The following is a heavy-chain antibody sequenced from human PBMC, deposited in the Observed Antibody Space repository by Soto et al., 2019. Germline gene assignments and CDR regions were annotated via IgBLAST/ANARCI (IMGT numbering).Heavy chain of an antibody. D-gene: IGHD4-4*01. CDR2: ISSSGSTI. CDR1: GFTFSSYE. CDR3: ASRTVTTDFYYYYYGMDV. Sequence: GGSLRLSCAASGFTFSSYEMNWVRQAPGKGLEWVSYISSSGSTIYYADSVKGRFTISRDNAKNSLYLQMNSLRAEDTAVYYCASRTVTTDFYYYYYGMDVWGQGTPVTVSS. V-gene: IGHV3-48*03. J-gene: IGHJ6*02.